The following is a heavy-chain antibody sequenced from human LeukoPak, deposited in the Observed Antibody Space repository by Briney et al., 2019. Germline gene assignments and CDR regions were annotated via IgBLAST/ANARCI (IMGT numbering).Heavy chain of an antibody. V-gene: IGHV1-18*01. J-gene: IGHJ5*02. D-gene: IGHD3-22*01. CDR1: GGTFSSYS. CDR3: ARDLTYYDSSGYYLDWFDP. Sequence: ASVKVSCKASGGTFSSYSLSWVRQAPGQGLEWMGWISAYNGNTNYAQKLQGRVTMTRDTSISTAYMELSRLRSDDTAVYYCARDLTYYDSSGYYLDWFDPWGQGTLVTVSS. CDR2: ISAYNGNT.